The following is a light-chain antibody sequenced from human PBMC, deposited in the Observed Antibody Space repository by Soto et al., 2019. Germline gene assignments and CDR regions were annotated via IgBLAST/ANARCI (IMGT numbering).Light chain of an antibody. CDR3: QQYGSSPRT. CDR1: QTVTSSF. V-gene: IGKV3-20*01. Sequence: EIVLTQSPGSLSLSPGERATLSCRASQTVTSSFLAWYRQKPGQAPRLLISGASNRATDIPDRFSGSGSGTDFTLAISRVEPEDFAVYYCQQYGSSPRTFGQGTKVDIK. CDR2: GAS. J-gene: IGKJ1*01.